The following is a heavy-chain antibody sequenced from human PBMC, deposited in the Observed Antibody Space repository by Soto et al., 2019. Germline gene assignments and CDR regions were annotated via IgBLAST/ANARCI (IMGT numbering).Heavy chain of an antibody. CDR2: MNPNSGNT. Sequence: ASVKVSCKASGYTFTSYDINWVRQATGQGLEWMGWMNPNSGNTGYAQKFQGRVTMTRNTSISTAYMELSSLRSEDTAVYYCATQTHPQITIFAVVIKRPYYFDYWGQGTLVTVSS. J-gene: IGHJ4*02. V-gene: IGHV1-8*01. CDR1: GYTFTSYD. CDR3: ATQTHPQITIFAVVIKRPYYFDY. D-gene: IGHD3-3*01.